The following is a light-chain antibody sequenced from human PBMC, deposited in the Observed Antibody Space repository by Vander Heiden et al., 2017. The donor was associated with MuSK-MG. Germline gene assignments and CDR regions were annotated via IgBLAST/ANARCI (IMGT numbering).Light chain of an antibody. V-gene: IGKV3-11*01. CDR3: QQRAYWPLT. Sequence: EIVLTQSPATLSLSPGERATLSCRASQSVDTYLAWFQQTPSQAPRLLIYDASTRASGTPARFSGRGSGTDFTLTISSLEPEDFAVFYCQQRAYWPLTFGGGTKVE. CDR2: DAS. J-gene: IGKJ4*01. CDR1: QSVDTY.